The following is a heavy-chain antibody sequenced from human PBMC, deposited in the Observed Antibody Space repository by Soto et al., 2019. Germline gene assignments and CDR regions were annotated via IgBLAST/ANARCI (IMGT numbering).Heavy chain of an antibody. CDR3: ARDHRYGDYAFDY. D-gene: IGHD4-17*01. J-gene: IGHJ4*02. Sequence: SETLSLTCTVSCGSISSYYWSWIRQPPGKGLEWIGYIYYSGSTNYNPSLKSRVTISVDTSKNQFSLKLSSVTAADTAVYYCARDHRYGDYAFDYWGQGTLVTVSS. CDR1: CGSISSYY. V-gene: IGHV4-59*01. CDR2: IYYSGST.